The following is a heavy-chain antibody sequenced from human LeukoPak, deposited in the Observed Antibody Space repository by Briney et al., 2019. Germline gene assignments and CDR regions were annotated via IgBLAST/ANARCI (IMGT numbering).Heavy chain of an antibody. Sequence: PSPTLSLTCTVSGDSISSSHCSSVRQPAGKGLEWVGRIYSSGNTIYNPSLKSRVTMSVDTSKNQFSLKLSSVTAADTAVYYCARGVYYYGTKGSIRFDYWGQGTLVTVSS. CDR1: GDSISSSH. CDR3: ARGVYYYGTKGSIRFDY. V-gene: IGHV4-4*07. CDR2: IYSSGNT. J-gene: IGHJ4*02. D-gene: IGHD3-10*01.